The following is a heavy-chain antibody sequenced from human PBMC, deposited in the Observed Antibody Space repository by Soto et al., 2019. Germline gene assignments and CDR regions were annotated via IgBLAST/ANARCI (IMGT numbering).Heavy chain of an antibody. V-gene: IGHV1-2*02. J-gene: IGHJ6*02. CDR1: GHTFNDYY. CDR3: ARVVRSYSYGLDV. Sequence: QEQLVQSGAAVRKPGASVKVSCKASGHTFNDYYFHWVRQAPGQGLEWVGRLNPTSGATNYAQKFQGRVTMTGDTSVNTAYMDLSRLESDDTAVYYCARVVRSYSYGLDVWGQGTTITVS. CDR2: LNPTSGAT.